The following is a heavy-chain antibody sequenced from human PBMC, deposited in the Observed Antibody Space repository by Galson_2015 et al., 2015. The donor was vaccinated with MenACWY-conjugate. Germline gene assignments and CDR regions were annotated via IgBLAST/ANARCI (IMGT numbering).Heavy chain of an antibody. Sequence: QSGAEVTEPGASVQVSCTASGYTFTHCAITWVRQAPGQGLEWMGWVSTYNGDTKYAQKFQGRVAMTTDTSTSTGYMELRSLRSDATAVYYCTAVSFCYILYFDFWGQGTLVTVSS. J-gene: IGHJ4*02. D-gene: IGHD2-2*02. CDR1: GYTFTHCA. V-gene: IGHV1-18*04. CDR3: TAVSFCYILYFDF. CDR2: VSTYNGDT.